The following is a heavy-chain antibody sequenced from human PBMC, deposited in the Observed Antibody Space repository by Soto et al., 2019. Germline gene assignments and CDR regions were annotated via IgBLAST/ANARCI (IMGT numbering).Heavy chain of an antibody. CDR2: INPNSGGT. D-gene: IGHD3-16*02. V-gene: IGHV1-2*04. Sequence: QVQLVQSGAEVKKPGASVKVSCKASGYTFTGYYMHWVRQAPGRGLEWMGWINPNSGGTNYAQKFQGWVTMSRATAISTAYMELSRLRSDDTDVYYCARGPLITFGGVIVHDAFDIGGQGTKVTVSS. J-gene: IGHJ3*02. CDR1: GYTFTGYY. CDR3: ARGPLITFGGVIVHDAFDI.